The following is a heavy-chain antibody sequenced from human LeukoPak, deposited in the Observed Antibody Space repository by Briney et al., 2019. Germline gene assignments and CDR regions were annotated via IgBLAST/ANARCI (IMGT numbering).Heavy chain of an antibody. CDR3: VRDQYGWFDH. CDR1: GFTFSYYG. V-gene: IGHV3-30*02. Sequence: GGSLRLSCAASGFTFSYYGMHWVRQAPGKGLEWVAFIRYDGNDKFYAESVKGRFTISRDTSRNTLYLQMNSLKAEDTAFYYCVRDQYGWFDHWGHGNLVTVSS. D-gene: IGHD2/OR15-2a*01. J-gene: IGHJ5*02. CDR2: IRYDGNDK.